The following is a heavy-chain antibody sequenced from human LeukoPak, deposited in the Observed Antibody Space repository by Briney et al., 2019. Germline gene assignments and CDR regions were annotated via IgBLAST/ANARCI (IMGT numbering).Heavy chain of an antibody. J-gene: IGHJ6*02. CDR1: AGSISNYY. CDR2: IYYSGST. D-gene: IGHD3-10*02. V-gene: IGHV4-59*12. CDR3: ARDSGDITPIDVGGGVGMDV. Sequence: PSETLSLTCTVSAGSISNYYWSWIRQPPGKGLEWIGYIYYSGSTNYNPSLKSRVTMSVDTSNNQFSLKLKSVTAADTAVYYCARDSGDITPIDVGGGVGMDVWGQGTTVTVSS.